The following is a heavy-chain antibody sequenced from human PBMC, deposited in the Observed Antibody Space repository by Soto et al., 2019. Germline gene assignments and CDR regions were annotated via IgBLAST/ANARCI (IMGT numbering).Heavy chain of an antibody. J-gene: IGHJ4*02. CDR3: ARRRGYNWNNPAFDY. V-gene: IGHV2-5*01. Sequence: GSGPTLVNPTQTLTLTCSFSGFSLSNSGVGVGWIRQPPGKAREWLALIYLNDDKKFRSSLKSRLGITKDTFRNQVVLTMTNMDPVDTGTYYCARRRGYNWNNPAFDYWGPGAQVTVSS. CDR2: IYLNDDK. D-gene: IGHD1-20*01. CDR1: GFSLSNSGVG.